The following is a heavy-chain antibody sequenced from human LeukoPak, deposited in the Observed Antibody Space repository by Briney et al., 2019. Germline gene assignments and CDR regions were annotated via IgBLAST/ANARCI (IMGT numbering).Heavy chain of an antibody. CDR1: GFTFSSYA. V-gene: IGHV3-23*01. D-gene: IGHD3-10*01. CDR3: ARDLRITMVRGVIYYFDY. CDR2: ISGSGDRT. Sequence: GGSLRLSCAASGFTFSSYAMSWVRQAPGKGLEWVSGISGSGDRTHDADSVKGRFTISRDNSKNTVYLQMNSLRADDTAVYYCARDLRITMVRGVIYYFDYWGQGTLVTVSS. J-gene: IGHJ4*02.